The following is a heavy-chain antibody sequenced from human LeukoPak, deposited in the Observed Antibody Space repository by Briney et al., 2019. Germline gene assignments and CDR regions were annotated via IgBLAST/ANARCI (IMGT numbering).Heavy chain of an antibody. V-gene: IGHV1-18*01. D-gene: IGHD3-3*01. CDR2: ISGYNGNI. Sequence: GASVKVSCKTSGYSFSNYGISWVRQAPGQGPEWMGWISGYNGNINYVQKFQGRVTMTTDTFTSTAYMELRSLRSDDTAVYYCARDGSRFLEWFPFDYWGQGTLVTVSS. CDR3: ARDGSRFLEWFPFDY. CDR1: GYSFSNYG. J-gene: IGHJ4*02.